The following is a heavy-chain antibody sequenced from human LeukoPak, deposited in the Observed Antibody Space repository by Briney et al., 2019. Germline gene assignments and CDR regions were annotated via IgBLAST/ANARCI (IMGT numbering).Heavy chain of an antibody. CDR2: IYHSGST. CDR1: GGSISSGGYY. CDR3: ARPYCSSTSCYKTGWYFDL. Sequence: SETLSLTCTVSGGSISSGGYYWSWIRQPPGKGLEWIGYIYHSGSTYYNPSLKSRVTISVDRSKNQFSLKLSSVTAADTAVYYCARPYCSSTSCYKTGWYFDLWGRGTLVTVSS. V-gene: IGHV4-30-2*01. J-gene: IGHJ2*01. D-gene: IGHD2-2*02.